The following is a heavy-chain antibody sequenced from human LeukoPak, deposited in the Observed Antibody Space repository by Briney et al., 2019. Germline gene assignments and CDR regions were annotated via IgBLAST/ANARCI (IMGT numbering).Heavy chain of an antibody. J-gene: IGHJ4*02. CDR3: ARGFRSVTRWGYFDY. V-gene: IGHV3-66*01. CDR1: GFTVSTNY. CDR2: IYSGGGT. Sequence: PGGSLRLSCAASGFTVSTNYMSWVRQAPGKGLEWVSLIYSGGGTYYADSVKGRFTISRDNSRNTLYLQMNSLRVEDTAVYYCARGFRSVTRWGYFDYWGQGALVTVSS. D-gene: IGHD4-17*01.